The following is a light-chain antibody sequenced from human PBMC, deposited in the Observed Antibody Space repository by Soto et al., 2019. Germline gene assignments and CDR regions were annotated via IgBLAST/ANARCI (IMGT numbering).Light chain of an antibody. J-gene: IGLJ2*01. Sequence: QSALTQPASVSGSPGQSITISCTGTSSDIGSYRFVSWYQHHPGKAPKVMIYEGSKRTSGVANRFSGSKSGNTASLTISGLQAEDEAEYYCCSYAGSSTMLFGGGTKLTVL. V-gene: IGLV2-23*01. CDR1: SSDIGSYRF. CDR3: CSYAGSSTML. CDR2: EGS.